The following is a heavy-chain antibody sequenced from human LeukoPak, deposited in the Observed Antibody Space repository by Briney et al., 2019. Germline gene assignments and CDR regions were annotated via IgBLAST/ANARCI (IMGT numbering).Heavy chain of an antibody. CDR2: ISGSVTET. CDR3: AYSNGKDQSFVRY. Sequence: GGSLRLSCAASGFTFSNYAMTWVRHAPRKGLEWVSDISGSVTETFYADSVRGRLTLSRDNSKHTLCLQMNSLIGEDTSIYFCAYSNGKDQSFVRYWGGGTLVTVPS. D-gene: IGHD1-1*01. CDR1: GFTFSNYA. V-gene: IGHV3-23*01. J-gene: IGHJ4*02.